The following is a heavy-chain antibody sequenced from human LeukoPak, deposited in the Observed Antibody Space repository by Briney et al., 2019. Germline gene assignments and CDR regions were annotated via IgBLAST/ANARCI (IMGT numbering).Heavy chain of an antibody. D-gene: IGHD3-10*01. V-gene: IGHV3-66*01. CDR2: IYSGGSA. CDR3: AREHLTMVRGVIGR. J-gene: IGHJ4*02. CDR1: GFTFRDYY. Sequence: PGGSLGLSCAASGFTFRDYYMDWVRQAPGKGLEWVSVIYSGGSAYYADSVKGRFTISRDNSKNTLYLQMNSLRAEDTAVYYCAREHLTMVRGVIGRWGQGTLVTVSS.